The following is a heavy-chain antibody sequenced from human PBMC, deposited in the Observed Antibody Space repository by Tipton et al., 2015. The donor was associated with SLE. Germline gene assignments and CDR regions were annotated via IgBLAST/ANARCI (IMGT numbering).Heavy chain of an antibody. Sequence: TLSLTCIVSGGSISSNSHYWSWIRQPPGKGLEWIGYIYYTGSTTYNPSLKSRVTISVDTSRNQFSLKLNSMTAADTAVYYCARGLSDFWSGYRVDAFDIWGQGTMVTVSS. V-gene: IGHV4-61*01. J-gene: IGHJ3*02. CDR2: IYYTGST. CDR1: GGSISSNSHY. CDR3: ARGLSDFWSGYRVDAFDI. D-gene: IGHD3-3*01.